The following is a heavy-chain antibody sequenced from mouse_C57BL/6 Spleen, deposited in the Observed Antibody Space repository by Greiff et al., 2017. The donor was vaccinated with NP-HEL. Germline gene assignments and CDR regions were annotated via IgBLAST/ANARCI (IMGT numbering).Heavy chain of an antibody. V-gene: IGHV1-26*01. CDR2: INPNNGGT. Sequence: EVQLQQSGPELVKPGASVKISCKASGYTFTDYYMNWVKQSHGKSLEWIGDINPNNGGTSYIQKFKGKATLTVDKSSSTAYMELRSLTSEDSAVYYCARGPFYYGKGDYWGQGTTLTVSS. CDR3: ARGPFYYGKGDY. CDR1: GYTFTDYY. D-gene: IGHD2-1*01. J-gene: IGHJ2*01.